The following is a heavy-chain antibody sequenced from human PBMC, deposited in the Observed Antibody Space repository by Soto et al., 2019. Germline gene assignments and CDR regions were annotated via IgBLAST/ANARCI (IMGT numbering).Heavy chain of an antibody. V-gene: IGHV1-69*13. Sequence: SVKVSCKASGGTFSSYAISWVRQAPGQGLEWMGGIIPIFGTANYAQKFQGRVTITADESTSTAYMELSSLRSEDTAVYYCARGRTYYYDSSGYYLDWFDPWGQGTLVTVSS. CDR2: IIPIFGTA. CDR1: GGTFSSYA. CDR3: ARGRTYYYDSSGYYLDWFDP. D-gene: IGHD3-22*01. J-gene: IGHJ5*02.